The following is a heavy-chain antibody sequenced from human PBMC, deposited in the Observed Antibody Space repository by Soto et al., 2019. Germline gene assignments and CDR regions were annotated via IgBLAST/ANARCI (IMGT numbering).Heavy chain of an antibody. CDR1: GYTFTSYA. V-gene: IGHV1-3*01. D-gene: IGHD3-9*01. CDR2: INAGNGNT. Sequence: ASVKVSCKASGYTFTSYAMHWVRQAPGQRLEWMGWINAGNGNTKYSQKFQGRVTITRDTSASTAYMELSSLRSEDTAVYYCARSQSGPYYDILTGYYNVPPFDYWGQGXLVTVSS. J-gene: IGHJ4*02. CDR3: ARSQSGPYYDILTGYYNVPPFDY.